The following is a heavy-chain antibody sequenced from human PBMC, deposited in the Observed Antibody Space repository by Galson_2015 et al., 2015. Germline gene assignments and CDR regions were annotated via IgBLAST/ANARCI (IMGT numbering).Heavy chain of an antibody. V-gene: IGHV1-69*10. Sequence: SVKVSCQASGGTFSSYAFSWVRQAPGQGLEWMGGIIPIFGIANYAQKFQGRVTITADKSTSIAYMELSSLRSEDTAVYYCASVKDPFGELYKGWFDPWGKGTLVTVSS. CDR2: IIPIFGIA. D-gene: IGHD3-10*01. J-gene: IGHJ5*02. CDR1: GGTFSSYA. CDR3: ASVKDPFGELYKGWFDP.